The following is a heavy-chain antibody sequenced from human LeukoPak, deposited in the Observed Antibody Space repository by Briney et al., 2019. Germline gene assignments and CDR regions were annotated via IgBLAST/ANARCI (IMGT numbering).Heavy chain of an antibody. CDR2: ISVYNGNT. CDR3: ARHSSGWNFQANWFDP. J-gene: IGHJ5*02. Sequence: ASVKVSCKASGYTFTSYGISWVRQAPGQGLEWMGWISVYNGNTNYAQKLQGRVTMTTDTSTSIAYMELRSLRSDDTAVYYCARHSSGWNFQANWFDPWGQGTLVTVSS. CDR1: GYTFTSYG. D-gene: IGHD6-19*01. V-gene: IGHV1-18*01.